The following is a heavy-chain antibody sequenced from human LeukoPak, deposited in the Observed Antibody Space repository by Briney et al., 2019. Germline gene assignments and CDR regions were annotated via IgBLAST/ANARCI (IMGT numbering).Heavy chain of an antibody. J-gene: IGHJ4*02. CDR1: GFVFSNYA. Sequence: GGSLRLSCAASGFVFSNYAMTWVRQAPGKGLEWVSSISGSGAATYYAGSVKGRFIISRDNSKNSVFLQMNRLRGEDTAVYYCANWRDIWSGYGFDSWGQGTLVTVSS. V-gene: IGHV3-23*01. CDR3: ANWRDIWSGYGFDS. CDR2: ISGSGAAT. D-gene: IGHD3-3*01.